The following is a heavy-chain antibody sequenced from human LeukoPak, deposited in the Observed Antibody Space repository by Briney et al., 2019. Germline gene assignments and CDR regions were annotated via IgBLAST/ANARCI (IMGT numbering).Heavy chain of an antibody. V-gene: IGHV4-39*01. J-gene: IGHJ4*02. D-gene: IGHD1-26*01. CDR1: GGSFSSYY. Sequence: SETLSLTCAVYGGSFSSYYWSWIRQPPGKGLEWIGSIYYIGSTYYNPSLKSRVTISVDTSKNQFSLKLRSVTAADTAVYYCARHVNSNGSPSDYWGQGTLVTVSS. CDR2: IYYIGST. CDR3: ARHVNSNGSPSDY.